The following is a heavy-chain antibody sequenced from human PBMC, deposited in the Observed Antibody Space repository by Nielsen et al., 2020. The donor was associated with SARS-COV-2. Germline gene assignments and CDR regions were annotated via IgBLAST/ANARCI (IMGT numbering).Heavy chain of an antibody. Sequence: GGSLRLSCKGSGYSFTSYWIGWVRQMPGKGLEWMGIIYPGDSDTRYSPSFQGQVTISADKSISTAYLQWSSLKASDTAMYYCARGETIFGVVLDYWGQGTLVTVSS. CDR3: ARGETIFGVVLDY. J-gene: IGHJ4*02. V-gene: IGHV5-51*01. CDR2: IYPGDSDT. D-gene: IGHD3-3*01. CDR1: GYSFTSYW.